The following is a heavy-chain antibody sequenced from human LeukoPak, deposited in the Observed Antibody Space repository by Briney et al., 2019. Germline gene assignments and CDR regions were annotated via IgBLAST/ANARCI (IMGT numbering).Heavy chain of an antibody. D-gene: IGHD6-6*01. Sequence: ASVKVSCKASGYTFTSYYMHWVRQAPGQGPEWMGWINTNTGNPTYAQGFTGRFVFSLDTSVSTAYLQISSLKAEDTAVYYCAREDPEQLDVFDYWGQGTLVTVSS. V-gene: IGHV7-4-1*02. CDR2: INTNTGNP. CDR1: GYTFTSYY. J-gene: IGHJ4*02. CDR3: AREDPEQLDVFDY.